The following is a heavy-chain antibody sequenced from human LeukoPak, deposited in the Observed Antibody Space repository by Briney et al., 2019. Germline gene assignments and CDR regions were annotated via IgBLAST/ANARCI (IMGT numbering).Heavy chain of an antibody. CDR1: GGSISSHY. CDR2: IYYSGST. J-gene: IGHJ3*02. D-gene: IGHD3-22*01. Sequence: SETLSLTCTVSGGSISSHYWSWIRQPPGKGLEWIGYIYYSGSTNYNPSLKSRVTISVDTSKNQFSLKLSSVTAADTAVYYCAGEDSSGYAAFDIWGQGTMVTVSS. CDR3: AGEDSSGYAAFDI. V-gene: IGHV4-59*11.